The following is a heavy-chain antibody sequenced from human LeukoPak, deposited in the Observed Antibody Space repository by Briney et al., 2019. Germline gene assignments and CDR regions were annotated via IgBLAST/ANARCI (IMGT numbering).Heavy chain of an antibody. Sequence: GGSLRLSCAASGFTFSSYTMHWIRQAPGKGLEWVSSISGSNSYIFYADSVKGRFTVSRDNAKNSLYLQMNSLRAEDTAVYYCARLVYGAKRHFDYWGQGTLVTVSS. CDR2: ISGSNSYI. J-gene: IGHJ4*02. CDR3: ARLVYGAKRHFDY. CDR1: GFTFSSYT. D-gene: IGHD4-23*01. V-gene: IGHV3-21*04.